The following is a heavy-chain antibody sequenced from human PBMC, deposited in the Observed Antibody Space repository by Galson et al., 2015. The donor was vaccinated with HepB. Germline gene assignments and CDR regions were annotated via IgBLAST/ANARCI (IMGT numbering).Heavy chain of an antibody. D-gene: IGHD5-18*01. J-gene: IGHJ5*01. CDR2: IWFDGTNK. CDR1: GFTFSRYG. CDR3: AKGYGLFDS. Sequence: SLRLSCAASGFTFSRYGMHWVRQAPGKGLEWVAVIWFDGTNKYYADSVKGRFTISRDNTKNTLSLQMNSLRAEDTALYYCAKGYGLFDSWGQGTLVTVSS. V-gene: IGHV3-33*06.